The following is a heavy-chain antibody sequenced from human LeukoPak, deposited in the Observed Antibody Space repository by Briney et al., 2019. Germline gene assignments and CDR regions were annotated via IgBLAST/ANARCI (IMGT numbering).Heavy chain of an antibody. J-gene: IGHJ4*02. V-gene: IGHV3-33*01. D-gene: IGHD3-22*01. CDR3: ARDPTDSSGYYPVWYFDY. Sequence: GGSLRLSCAASGFTFRTYGMHWVRQAPGKGLEWVAVIWYDGSNKYYADSVKGRFSISRDNSKNTLYLQMNSLRAEDTAVYYCARDPTDSSGYYPVWYFDYWGQGTLVTVSS. CDR1: GFTFRTYG. CDR2: IWYDGSNK.